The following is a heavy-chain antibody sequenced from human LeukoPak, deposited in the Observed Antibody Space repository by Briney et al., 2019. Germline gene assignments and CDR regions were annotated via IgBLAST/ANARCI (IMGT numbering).Heavy chain of an antibody. Sequence: KTSETLSLTCTVSGGSISSYYWSWIRQPPGKGLEWIGYIYYSGSTNYNPSLKSRVTISVDTSKNQFSLKLSSVTAADTAVYYCAGGRRYRGWFDPWGQGTLVTVSS. V-gene: IGHV4-59*01. J-gene: IGHJ5*02. CDR1: GGSISSYY. CDR2: IYYSGST. D-gene: IGHD1-1*01. CDR3: AGGRRYRGWFDP.